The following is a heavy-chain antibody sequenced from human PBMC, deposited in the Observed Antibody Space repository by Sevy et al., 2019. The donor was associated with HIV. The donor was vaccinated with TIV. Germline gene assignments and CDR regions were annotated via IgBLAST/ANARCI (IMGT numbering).Heavy chain of an antibody. CDR3: SRDLPPSATTVAHFDY. J-gene: IGHJ4*02. CDR2: ISNSGSAK. D-gene: IGHD4-17*01. V-gene: IGHV3-48*03. Sequence: GGSLRLSCTASGFPFGSYEMNWVRQAPGKGLEWVSYISNSGSAKYYSDSVRGRFTISRDNAKNSRYLQMNSLRAEDTAVYYCSRDLPPSATTVAHFDYWGRGTLVTVSS. CDR1: GFPFGSYE.